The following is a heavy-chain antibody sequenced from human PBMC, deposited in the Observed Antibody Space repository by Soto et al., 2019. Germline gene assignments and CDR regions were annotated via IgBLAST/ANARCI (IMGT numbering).Heavy chain of an antibody. Sequence: GGSLRLSCAASGFVFNMYWMHWVRQVPGEGPEWVTRINDDGTRTDYADSAKGRFTISRDNAKDILYLQMNALRVDDTAVYYCIRGPRPSSVGTGAFWGQGTLVTSPQ. J-gene: IGHJ4*02. CDR1: GFVFNMYW. CDR2: INDDGTRT. CDR3: IRGPRPSSVGTGAF. D-gene: IGHD3-10*01. V-gene: IGHV3-74*01.